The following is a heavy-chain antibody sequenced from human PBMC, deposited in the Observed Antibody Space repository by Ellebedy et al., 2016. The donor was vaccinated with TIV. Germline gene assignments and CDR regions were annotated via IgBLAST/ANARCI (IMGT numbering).Heavy chain of an antibody. D-gene: IGHD3-10*01. J-gene: IGHJ4*02. CDR3: ARSKWFGELPSHFDY. Sequence: GESLKISCKGSGYSFTSYWISWVRQMPGKGLEWMGRIDPSGSYTNYSPSFQGHVTISADKSISTAYLQWSSLKASDTAMYYCARSKWFGELPSHFDYWGQGTLVTVSS. CDR1: GYSFTSYW. V-gene: IGHV5-10-1*01. CDR2: IDPSGSYT.